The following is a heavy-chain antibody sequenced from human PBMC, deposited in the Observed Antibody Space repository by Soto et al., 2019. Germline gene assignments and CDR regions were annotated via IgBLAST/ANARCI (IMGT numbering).Heavy chain of an antibody. V-gene: IGHV3-33*01. D-gene: IGHD3-22*01. Sequence: GGSLRLSCAASGFTFSSYVMHWVRQAPGKGLEWVAVIWYDGSNKYYADSVKGRFTISRDNSKNTLYLQMNSLRAEDTAVYYCARDRYYYDSSGDYWGQGTLVTVSS. CDR2: IWYDGSNK. J-gene: IGHJ4*02. CDR3: ARDRYYYDSSGDY. CDR1: GFTFSSYV.